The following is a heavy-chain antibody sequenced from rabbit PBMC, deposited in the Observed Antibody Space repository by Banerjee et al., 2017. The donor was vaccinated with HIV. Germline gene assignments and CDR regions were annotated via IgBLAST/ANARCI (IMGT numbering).Heavy chain of an antibody. V-gene: IGHV1S40*01. CDR2: IYAGSSGST. J-gene: IGHJ6*01. Sequence: QSLEESGGDLVKPGASLTLTCTASGFSFSSSYWICWVRQAPGKGLEWIACIYAGSSGSTYYASWAKGRFTISKTSSTTVTLQMTSLTAADTATYFCARVSYDSSSGYYANLWGPGTLVTVS. D-gene: IGHD1-1*01. CDR3: ARVSYDSSSGYYANL. CDR1: GFSFSSSYW.